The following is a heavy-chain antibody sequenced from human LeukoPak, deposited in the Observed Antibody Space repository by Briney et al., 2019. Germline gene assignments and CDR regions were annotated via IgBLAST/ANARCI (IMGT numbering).Heavy chain of an antibody. CDR3: ASQTGTTRALDY. CDR1: GFTFSSYA. J-gene: IGHJ4*02. D-gene: IGHD1-7*01. Sequence: PGGSLRLSCAASGFTFSSYAMSWVRQAPGKGLEWVSAISGSGGSTYYADSVKGRFTISRDNSKNTLYLRMNSLRAEDTAVYYCASQTGTTRALDYWGQGTLVTVSS. V-gene: IGHV3-23*01. CDR2: ISGSGGST.